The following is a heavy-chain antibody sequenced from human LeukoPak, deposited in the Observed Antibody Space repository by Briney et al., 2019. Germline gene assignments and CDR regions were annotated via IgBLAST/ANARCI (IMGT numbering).Heavy chain of an antibody. V-gene: IGHV1-18*01. J-gene: IGHJ5*02. CDR2: ISAYNGNT. D-gene: IGHD1-26*01. CDR1: GYTFISYG. Sequence: ASVKVSCKASGYTFISYGISWVRQAPGQGLEWMGWISAYNGNTNYAQKLQGRVTMTTDTSTSTAYMELRSLRSDDTAVYYCAREGGSYYHNWFDPWGQGTLVTVSS. CDR3: AREGGSYYHNWFDP.